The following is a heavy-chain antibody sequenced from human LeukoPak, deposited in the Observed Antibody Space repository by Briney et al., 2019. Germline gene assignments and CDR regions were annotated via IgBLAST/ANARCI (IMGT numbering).Heavy chain of an antibody. V-gene: IGHV3-74*01. CDR1: GFTFSTYW. D-gene: IGHD3-16*01. CDR3: ARGNRGSYDY. Sequence: GVSLRLSCAASGFTFSTYWLCWVRQAPGQGLVWVSFMNGDGTTTSYADSVKGRFTISRDNAKNTLYLEMNSLRAEDTAVYYCARGNRGSYDYWGQGTLVTVSS. J-gene: IGHJ4*02. CDR2: MNGDGTTT.